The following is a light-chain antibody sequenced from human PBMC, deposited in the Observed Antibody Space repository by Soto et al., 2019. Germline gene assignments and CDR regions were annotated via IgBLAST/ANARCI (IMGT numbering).Light chain of an antibody. CDR1: SSDFGGYNY. CDR2: EVS. CDR3: SSYTSSNTRNWV. J-gene: IGLJ3*02. Sequence: QSALTQPASVSGSPGQSITISCTGTSSDFGGYNYVSWYQQHPGKAPKLMIYEVSNRPSGVSDRFSGSKSGNTASLTISGLQAEDEADYYCSSYTSSNTRNWVFGGGTKLTVL. V-gene: IGLV2-14*01.